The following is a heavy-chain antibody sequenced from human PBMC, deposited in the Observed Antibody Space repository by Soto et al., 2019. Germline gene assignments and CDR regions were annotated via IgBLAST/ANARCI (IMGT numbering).Heavy chain of an antibody. D-gene: IGHD3-3*01. CDR2: INHSVST. CDR3: ARGQYYDFWSSYYGMDV. Sequence: PSETLSLTCAVYGGSFSGYYWSWIRQPPGKGLEWIGEINHSVSTNYNPSLKSRVTISVDTSKNQFSLKLSSVTAADTAVYYCARGQYYDFWSSYYGMDVWGQGTTVTVSS. J-gene: IGHJ6*02. V-gene: IGHV4-34*01. CDR1: GGSFSGYY.